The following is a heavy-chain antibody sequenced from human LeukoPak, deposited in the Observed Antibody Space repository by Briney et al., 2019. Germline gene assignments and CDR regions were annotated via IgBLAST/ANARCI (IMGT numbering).Heavy chain of an antibody. J-gene: IGHJ6*02. CDR1: EFTVTDNY. CDR2: IYSGGST. D-gene: IGHD6-19*01. CDR3: ARGTGYSSGWYRPASYGMDV. Sequence: PGGSLRLSCAASEFTVTDNYMGWVRQAPGTGLEWVSVIYSGGSTYYADSVKGRFTISRHNSKNTLYLQMNSLRAEDTAVYYCARGTGYSSGWYRPASYGMDVWGQGTTVTVSS. V-gene: IGHV3-53*04.